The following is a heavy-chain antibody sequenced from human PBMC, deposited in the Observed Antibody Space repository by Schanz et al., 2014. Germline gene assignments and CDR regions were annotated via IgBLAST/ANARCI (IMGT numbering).Heavy chain of an antibody. CDR2: IIPSLGLA. CDR3: ARGGYSSGWYDRDIAHFDY. J-gene: IGHJ4*02. CDR1: GGTFSSFG. D-gene: IGHD6-19*01. Sequence: VQLEQSGAEVKKPGSSVKVSCKASGGTFSSFGINWVRQAPGQGLEWMGRIIPSLGLAKYEQKFQDKVTITADTSTTTAYMELSGLRSEDTAVYYCARGGYSSGWYDRDIAHFDYWGQGTQVTVSS. V-gene: IGHV1-69*04.